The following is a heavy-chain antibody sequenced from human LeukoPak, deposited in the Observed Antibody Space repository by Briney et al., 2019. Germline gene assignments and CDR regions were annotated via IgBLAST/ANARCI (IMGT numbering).Heavy chain of an antibody. Sequence: ASVKVSCKASGYTFTGYYMHWVRQAPGQGLEWMGWINPNSGGTNYAQNFQGRVTMTRDTSISTAYMELSRLRSDDTAVYYCARFEGTTIDYWGQGTLVTVSS. D-gene: IGHD4-11*01. CDR3: ARFEGTTIDY. CDR2: INPNSGGT. CDR1: GYTFTGYY. V-gene: IGHV1-2*02. J-gene: IGHJ4*02.